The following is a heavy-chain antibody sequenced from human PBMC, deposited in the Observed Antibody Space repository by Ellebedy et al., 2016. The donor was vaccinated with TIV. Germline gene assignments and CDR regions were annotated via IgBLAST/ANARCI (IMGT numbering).Heavy chain of an antibody. J-gene: IGHJ3*02. Sequence: ASVKVSCKASGYSFTGYYIHWVRQAPGHGLEWMGWNNPKSGGTKYAQQFQGWVTMTRDTSTSTGYMEVTRLNSDDTAVYYCARDMVVDGYNYGAFDIWGQGTMVTVSS. CDR3: ARDMVVDGYNYGAFDI. CDR2: NNPKSGGT. CDR1: GYSFTGYY. D-gene: IGHD5-24*01. V-gene: IGHV1-2*04.